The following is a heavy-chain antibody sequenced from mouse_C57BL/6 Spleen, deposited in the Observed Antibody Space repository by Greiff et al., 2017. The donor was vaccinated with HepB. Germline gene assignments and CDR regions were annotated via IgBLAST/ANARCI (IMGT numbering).Heavy chain of an antibody. Sequence: VQLQQSGAELVKPGASVKLSCKASGYTFTSYWMHWVKQRPGQGLEWIGMIHPNSGSTNYNEKFKSKATLTVDKSSSTAYMQLSSLTSEDSAVYYCAREETTVVAPLGYWGQGTTLTVSS. J-gene: IGHJ2*01. D-gene: IGHD1-1*01. V-gene: IGHV1-64*01. CDR1: GYTFTSYW. CDR2: IHPNSGST. CDR3: AREETTVVAPLGY.